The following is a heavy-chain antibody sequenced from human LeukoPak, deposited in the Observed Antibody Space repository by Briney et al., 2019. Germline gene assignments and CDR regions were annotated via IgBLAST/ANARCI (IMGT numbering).Heavy chain of an antibody. CDR1: GGSINSYS. CDR2: IYSSGIT. CDR3: ASRRSGWYVGIQH. J-gene: IGHJ1*01. V-gene: IGHV4-4*07. D-gene: IGHD6-19*01. Sequence: PSETLSLTCTVSGGSINSYSWNWIRQPAGKGLEWIGRIYSSGITNYNPSLKSRVTMSVDTSKNQFSLKLSSVTAADTAVYYCASRRSGWYVGIQHWGQGTLVTVSS.